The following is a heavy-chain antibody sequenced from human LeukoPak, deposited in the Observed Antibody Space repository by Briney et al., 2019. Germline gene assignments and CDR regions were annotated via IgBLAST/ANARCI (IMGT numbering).Heavy chain of an antibody. Sequence: PSETLSLTCTVSGGSISSYYWGWIRQPPGKGLEWIGYIYYSGSTNYNPSLKSRVTVSVDTSKNQFSLKLSSVTAADTAVYYCARSTRREYYFDYWGQGTLVTVSS. CDR3: ARSTRREYYFDY. CDR1: GGSISSYY. V-gene: IGHV4-59*01. CDR2: IYYSGST. D-gene: IGHD3-10*01. J-gene: IGHJ4*02.